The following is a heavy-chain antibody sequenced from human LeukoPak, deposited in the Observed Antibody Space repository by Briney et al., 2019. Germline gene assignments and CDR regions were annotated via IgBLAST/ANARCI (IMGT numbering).Heavy chain of an antibody. CDR1: GGSSSGYY. J-gene: IGHJ5*02. CDR3: ASHYCSGGSCPNNWFDP. D-gene: IGHD2-15*01. V-gene: IGHV4-34*01. Sequence: PSETLSLTCAVYGGSSSGYYWGWIRQPPGKGLEWIGSIYHSGSTYYNPSLKSRVTISVDTSKNQFSLKLSSVTAADTAVYYCASHYCSGGSCPNNWFDPWGQGTLVTVSS. CDR2: IYHSGST.